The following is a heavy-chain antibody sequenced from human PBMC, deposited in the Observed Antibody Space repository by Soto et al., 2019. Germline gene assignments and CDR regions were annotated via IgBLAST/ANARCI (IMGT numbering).Heavy chain of an antibody. V-gene: IGHV4-39*01. D-gene: IGHD3-10*01. J-gene: IGHJ5*02. Sequence: PSQTLSLTCIVSGDSISSSDYYWGWIRQAPGKGPEWIGSIYYSGSTYYNPSLKSRVTISVDTSKNQFSLKLSPVTAADTAVYYCARNRIRVWFGELSYFDPWGQGTLVTVSS. CDR3: ARNRIRVWFGELSYFDP. CDR1: GDSISSSDYY. CDR2: IYYSGST.